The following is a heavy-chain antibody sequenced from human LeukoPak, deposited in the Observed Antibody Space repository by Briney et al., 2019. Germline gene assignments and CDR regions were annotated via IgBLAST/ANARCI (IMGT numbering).Heavy chain of an antibody. CDR1: GFSFSDYH. D-gene: IGHD3-3*01. CDR2: ISSSGGTI. CDR3: ARTYDFGIGPPGDAFDN. V-gene: IGHV3-11*04. Sequence: GGSLRLSCAASGFSFSDYHMSWIRQASGKGLEWVSYISSSGGTISYADSVKGRFTISRDNAKSSLYLQMNSLRAEDTAVYYCARTYDFGIGPPGDAFDNWGQGTLVTVFS. J-gene: IGHJ3*02.